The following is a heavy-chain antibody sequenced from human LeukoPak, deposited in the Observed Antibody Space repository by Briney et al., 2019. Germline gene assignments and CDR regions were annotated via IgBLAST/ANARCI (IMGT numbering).Heavy chain of an antibody. J-gene: IGHJ4*02. D-gene: IGHD3-22*01. CDR1: GGSISSADYY. V-gene: IGHV4-30-4*01. Sequence: PSETLSLTCTVSGGSISSADYYWSWVRQPPGEGLEWIGYTYYSGNTYYNPSLKSRVTISVDTSKNQFSLKLNSVTAADTAVYYCAREYYYGSRGYYRFDYWGQGTLVTVSS. CDR2: TYYSGNT. CDR3: AREYYYGSRGYYRFDY.